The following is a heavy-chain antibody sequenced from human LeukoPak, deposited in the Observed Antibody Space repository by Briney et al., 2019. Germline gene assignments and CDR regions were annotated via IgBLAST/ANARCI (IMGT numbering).Heavy chain of an antibody. D-gene: IGHD5-24*01. CDR1: GFTFDDYA. J-gene: IGHJ3*02. CDR2: ISGDGGST. Sequence: GGSLRLSCAASGFTFDDYAMHWVRQAPGKGLEWVSLISGDGGSTYYADSVKGRFTISRDNSKNSLYLQMNSLRTEDTALYYCAKVRRWLQPNDAFDIWGQGTMVTVSS. V-gene: IGHV3-43*02. CDR3: AKVRRWLQPNDAFDI.